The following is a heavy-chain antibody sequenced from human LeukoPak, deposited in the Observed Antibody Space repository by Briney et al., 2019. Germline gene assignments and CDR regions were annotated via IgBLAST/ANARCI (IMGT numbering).Heavy chain of an antibody. D-gene: IGHD2-15*01. Sequence: PGGSLRLSCAASGFTFSNYWMTWVRQAPGKGLEWVANIKQDGSEKYYVDSVKGRFTIPRDNAKNSLYLQMNSLRAEDTALYYCAREDQPRGTFDYWGQGILVTVSS. CDR2: IKQDGSEK. CDR1: GFTFSNYW. CDR3: AREDQPRGTFDY. J-gene: IGHJ4*02. V-gene: IGHV3-7*05.